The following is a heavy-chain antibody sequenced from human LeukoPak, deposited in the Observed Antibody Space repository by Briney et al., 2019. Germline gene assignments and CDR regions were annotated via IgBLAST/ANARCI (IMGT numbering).Heavy chain of an antibody. Sequence: GGSLRLSCAASGFTFNSYEMNWVRQAPGKGLEWVSYISSSGSTIYYADSVKGRFTISRDNAKNSLYLQMNSLRAEDTAVYYCARGLMDTAMGSFDYWGQGTLVTVSS. D-gene: IGHD5-18*01. CDR2: ISSSGSTI. CDR3: ARGLMDTAMGSFDY. V-gene: IGHV3-48*03. J-gene: IGHJ4*02. CDR1: GFTFNSYE.